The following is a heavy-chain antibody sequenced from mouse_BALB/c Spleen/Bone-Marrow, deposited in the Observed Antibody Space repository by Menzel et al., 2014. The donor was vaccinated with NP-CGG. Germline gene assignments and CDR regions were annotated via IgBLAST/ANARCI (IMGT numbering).Heavy chain of an antibody. V-gene: IGHV7-3*02. Sequence: EVQGVESGGGLVQPGGSLRLSCTTSGFTFIDHYMSWVRQPPGKALEWLGFIRSKAYGYTTEYSASVKGRFTISRDNSQSILYLQMNTLRAEDSATYYCARFPMDYWGQGTSVTVSS. CDR3: ARFPMDY. CDR1: GFTFIDHY. CDR2: IRSKAYGYTT. J-gene: IGHJ4*01.